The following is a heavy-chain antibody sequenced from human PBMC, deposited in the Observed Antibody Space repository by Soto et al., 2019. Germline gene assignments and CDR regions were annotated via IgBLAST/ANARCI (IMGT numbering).Heavy chain of an antibody. CDR3: ASAPETPPIFGVVRPYFFDF. J-gene: IGHJ4*02. Sequence: QVQLQESGPGLVKSSQTLSLTCTVSGGSISSGGSYWSWIRQRPGKGLEWIGYIFYSDSFYYTQSLKGAVGILADTSKNQFTLTLRSVTDADTAVYYCASAPETPPIFGVVRPYFFDFWGQGTLVTVSS. CDR1: GGSISSGGSY. D-gene: IGHD3-3*01. V-gene: IGHV4-31*01. CDR2: IFYSDSF.